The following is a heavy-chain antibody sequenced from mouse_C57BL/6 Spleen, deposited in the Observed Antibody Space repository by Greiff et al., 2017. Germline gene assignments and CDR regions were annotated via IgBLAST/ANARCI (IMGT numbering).Heavy chain of an antibody. Sequence: EVQLKESGPELVQPGASVKISCKASGYSFTDHNMNWVKQSNGKRLEWIGVINPNYGTTSYNQKFKGKATLTVDQSSSTAYMQLNSLTSEDSAVYYCAHGYSWFAYWGQGTLVTVSA. CDR3: AHGYSWFAY. J-gene: IGHJ3*01. V-gene: IGHV1-39*01. D-gene: IGHD2-3*01. CDR1: GYSFTDHN. CDR2: INPNYGTT.